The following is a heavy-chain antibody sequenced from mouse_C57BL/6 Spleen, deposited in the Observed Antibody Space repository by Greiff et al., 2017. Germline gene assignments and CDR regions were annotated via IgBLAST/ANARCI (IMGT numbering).Heavy chain of an antibody. CDR1: GYTFTSYW. J-gene: IGHJ4*01. CDR3: ARGPFTTVVAPLSMDY. D-gene: IGHD1-1*01. CDR2: IHPNSGST. V-gene: IGHV1-64*01. Sequence: QVQLQQPGAELVKPGASVKLSCKASGYTFTSYWMHWVKQRPGQGLEWIGMIHPNSGSTNYNEKFKSKATLTVDKSSSTAYMQLSSLTSEDSAVYYCARGPFTTVVAPLSMDYWGQGTSLTVSS.